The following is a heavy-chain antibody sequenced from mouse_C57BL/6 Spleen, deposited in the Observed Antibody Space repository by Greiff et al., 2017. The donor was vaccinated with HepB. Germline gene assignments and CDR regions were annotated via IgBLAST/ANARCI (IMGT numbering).Heavy chain of an antibody. J-gene: IGHJ1*03. V-gene: IGHV1-80*01. D-gene: IGHD1-1*01. CDR1: GYAFSSYW. CDR2: IYPGDGET. CDR3: ARFTVVATSRYFDV. Sequence: QVQLQQSGAELVKPGASVKISCKASGYAFSSYWMNWVKQRPGKGLEWIGQIYPGDGETNYNGKFKGKATLTADKSSSTAYLQLSSLTSEDSAVYFCARFTVVATSRYFDVWGTGTTVTVSS.